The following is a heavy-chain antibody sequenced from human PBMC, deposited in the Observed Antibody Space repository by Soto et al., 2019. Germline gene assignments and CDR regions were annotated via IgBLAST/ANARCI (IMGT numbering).Heavy chain of an antibody. J-gene: IGHJ4*02. CDR3: ARSIVVVTALDY. Sequence: ASVMVSCRAAGYTFTSYAMHWVRQAPGQRLEWVGWINAGNGNTKYSQKFQGRVTITRDTSASTAYMELSSLRSEFTAVYYCARSIVVVTALDYWGQGTLVTVSS. V-gene: IGHV1-3*01. D-gene: IGHD2-21*02. CDR1: GYTFTSYA. CDR2: INAGNGNT.